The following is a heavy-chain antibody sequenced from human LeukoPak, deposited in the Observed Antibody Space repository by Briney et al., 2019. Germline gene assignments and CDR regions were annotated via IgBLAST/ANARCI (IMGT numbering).Heavy chain of an antibody. D-gene: IGHD6-13*01. CDR1: GYTFTSHG. V-gene: IGHV1-18*01. J-gene: IGHJ4*02. Sequence: ASVKVSCKASGYTFTSHGITWVRQAPGQGLEWMGWISAYNGNTNYAQKLQGRVTMTTDTSTSTAYMELRSLRSDDTAVYYCARDLQQQLDLDYWGQGTLVTVSS. CDR3: ARDLQQQLDLDY. CDR2: ISAYNGNT.